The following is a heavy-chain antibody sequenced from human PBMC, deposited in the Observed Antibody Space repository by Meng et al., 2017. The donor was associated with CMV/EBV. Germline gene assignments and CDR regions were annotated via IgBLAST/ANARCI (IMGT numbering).Heavy chain of an antibody. D-gene: IGHD2-2*01. V-gene: IGHV3-11*04. Sequence: GESLKISCAASGFTFSDHYMSWIRQAPGKGLEWVSYISSSGSTIYYADSVKGRFTISRDNAKNSLYLQMNSLRAEDTAVYYCARVGGGVVPAAIVTTNYYYYGMDVWGQGTTVTVSS. CDR1: GFTFSDHY. CDR2: ISSSGSTI. CDR3: ARVGGGVVPAAIVTTNYYYYGMDV. J-gene: IGHJ6*02.